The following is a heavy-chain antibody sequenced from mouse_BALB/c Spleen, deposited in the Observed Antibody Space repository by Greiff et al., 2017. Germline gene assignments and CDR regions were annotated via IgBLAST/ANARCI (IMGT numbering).Heavy chain of an antibody. CDR2: ISSGGST. D-gene: IGHD2-10*01. J-gene: IGHJ2*01. CDR1: GFTFSSYA. CDR3: ARGLQYFDY. Sequence: EVQRVESGGGLVKPGGSLKLSCAASGFTFSSYAMSWVRQTPEKRLEWVASISSGGSTYYPDSVKGRFTISRDNARNILYLQMSSLRSEDTAMYYCARGLQYFDYWGQGTTLTVSS. V-gene: IGHV5-6-5*01.